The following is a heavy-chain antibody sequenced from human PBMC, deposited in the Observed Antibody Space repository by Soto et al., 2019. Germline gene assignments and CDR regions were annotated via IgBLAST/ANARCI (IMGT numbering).Heavy chain of an antibody. Sequence: EVQLVESGGGLVQPGGSLRLSCAASGFTFSSYCMHWVRQAPGKGLVWVSRINSDGSSTSYADSVKGRFTISRDNAKNTLYLQMNSLRAEDTAVYYSARAGYLDTDMDEVAYNWFDPWGQGTLVTVSS. CDR2: INSDGSST. V-gene: IGHV3-74*01. J-gene: IGHJ5*02. D-gene: IGHD5-18*01. CDR3: ARAGYLDTDMDEVAYNWFDP. CDR1: GFTFSSYC.